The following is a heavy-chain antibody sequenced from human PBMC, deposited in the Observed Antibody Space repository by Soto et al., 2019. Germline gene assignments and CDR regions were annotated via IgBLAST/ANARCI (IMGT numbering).Heavy chain of an antibody. J-gene: IGHJ4*02. V-gene: IGHV3-23*01. Sequence: GGSLRLSCAASGFTFSTYAMAWVRQAPGKGLEWVADMTGNGASTYYADSVKSRFTISRDNAKNSLYLQMTSLRAEDTAVYYCARDLFGESHWGQGTLVTVSS. D-gene: IGHD3-10*01. CDR1: GFTFSTYA. CDR2: MTGNGAST. CDR3: ARDLFGESH.